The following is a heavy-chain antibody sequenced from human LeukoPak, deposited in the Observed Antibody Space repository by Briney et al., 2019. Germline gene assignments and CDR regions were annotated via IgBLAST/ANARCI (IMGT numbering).Heavy chain of an antibody. CDR3: ARGTGKMGYYYYYMDV. CDR2: IIPILGIA. J-gene: IGHJ6*03. Sequence: ASVKVSCKASGGTFSSYAISWVRQAPGQGLEWMGRIIPILGIANYAQKFQGRVTITADKSTSTAYMELSSLRSEDTAVYYCARGTGKMGYYYYYMDVWGKGTTVTVSS. CDR1: GGTFSSYA. V-gene: IGHV1-69*04. D-gene: IGHD1-1*01.